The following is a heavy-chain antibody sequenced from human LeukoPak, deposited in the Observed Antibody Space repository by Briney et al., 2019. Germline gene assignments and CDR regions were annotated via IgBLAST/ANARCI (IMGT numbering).Heavy chain of an antibody. CDR2: IYYSGST. CDR3: ARYSGYDIIDY. J-gene: IGHJ4*02. Sequence: PSETLSLTCTVSGGSISSSSYYWGWIRQHPGKGLEWIGYIYYSGSTYYNPSLKSRVTISVDTSKNQFSLKLSSVTAADTAVYYCARYSGYDIIDYWGQGTLVTVSS. CDR1: GGSISSSSYY. D-gene: IGHD5-12*01. V-gene: IGHV4-31*03.